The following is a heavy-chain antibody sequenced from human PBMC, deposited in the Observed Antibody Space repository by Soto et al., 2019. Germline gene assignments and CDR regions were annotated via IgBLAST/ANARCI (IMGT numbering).Heavy chain of an antibody. J-gene: IGHJ4*02. V-gene: IGHV3-15*07. CDR1: GFTFSNAW. CDR3: TTDPVTMIVVVPSSG. CDR2: IKSKNDGGTT. Sequence: GGSLRLSCAASGFTFSNAWMNWVRQAPGKGLEWVGRIKSKNDGGTTDYDAPVKGRFTISRDDSKNTLYLQMNSLKTDDTAVYYCTTDPVTMIVVVPSSGWGQGT. D-gene: IGHD3-22*01.